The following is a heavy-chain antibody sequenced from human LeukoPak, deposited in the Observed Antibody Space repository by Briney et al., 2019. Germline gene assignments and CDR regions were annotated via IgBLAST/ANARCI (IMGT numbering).Heavy chain of an antibody. CDR3: AKDRGSTSWYGFDF. J-gene: IGHJ4*02. V-gene: IGHV3-9*01. CDR1: GFTFDDYA. D-gene: IGHD6-13*01. CDR2: ISWRSGNI. Sequence: GRSLRLSCAASGFTFDDYARHWVRQGPGKGLEWVSAISWRSGNIGYADSVKGRFTISRDSAKNSLYLQMNSLRPEDTALYYCAKDRGSTSWYGFDFWGQGALVTVSS.